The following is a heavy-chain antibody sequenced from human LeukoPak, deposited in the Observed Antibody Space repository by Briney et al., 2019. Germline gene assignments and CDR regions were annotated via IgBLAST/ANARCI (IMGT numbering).Heavy chain of an antibody. V-gene: IGHV3-23*01. J-gene: IGHJ4*02. CDR3: ARDGGYDADDY. Sequence: GSLRLSCAASGFTFTSYTITWVRQAPGKGLEWVSGISDGGGNTYYADSVKGRFTISRDNSKNSLYLQMNSLRAEDTAVYYCARDGGYDADDYWGPGTLVTVSS. D-gene: IGHD5-12*01. CDR2: ISDGGGNT. CDR1: GFTFTSYT.